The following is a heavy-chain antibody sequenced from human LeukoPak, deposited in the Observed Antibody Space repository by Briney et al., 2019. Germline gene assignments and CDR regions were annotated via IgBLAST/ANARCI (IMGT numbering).Heavy chain of an antibody. D-gene: IGHD6-13*01. V-gene: IGHV3-48*03. CDR2: ISSSGSTI. CDR3: ARGIAAAGLPFDY. J-gene: IGHJ4*02. CDR1: GFTFSNYE. Sequence: GGSLRLSCAASGFTFSNYEMNWVRQAPGKGPEWVSYISSSGSTIYYADSVKGRFTISGDNAKNSLYLQMNSLRAEDTAVYYCARGIAAAGLPFDYWGQGTLVTVSS.